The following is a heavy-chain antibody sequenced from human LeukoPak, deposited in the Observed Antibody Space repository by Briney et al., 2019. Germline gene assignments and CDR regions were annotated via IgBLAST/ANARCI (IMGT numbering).Heavy chain of an antibody. CDR1: GGSISSSSYY. CDR2: IYYSGST. V-gene: IGHV4-39*01. D-gene: IGHD3-10*01. J-gene: IGHJ4*02. CDR3: ARGIYYGSGSYVEAFDY. Sequence: SETLSLTCTVSGGSISSSSYYWGWIRQPPGTGLEWIGSIYYSGSTYYNPSLKSRVTISVDTSKNQFSLKLSPVTAADTAVYYCARGIYYGSGSYVEAFDYWGQGTLVTVSS.